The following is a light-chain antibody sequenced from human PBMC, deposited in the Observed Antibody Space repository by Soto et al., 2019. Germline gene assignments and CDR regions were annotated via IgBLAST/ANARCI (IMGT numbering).Light chain of an antibody. J-gene: IGKJ1*01. CDR1: QTVNKNY. CDR3: QQYNNWRT. CDR2: DAS. Sequence: DIVLTQSPGTLSLSPGERAILSCRASQTVNKNYLAWCQQKPGQPPGLLIYDASTRATGIPARISGSGSGTEFTLTISSMKSEDFAVYYCQQYNNWRTFGQGTKVDIK. V-gene: IGKV3-15*01.